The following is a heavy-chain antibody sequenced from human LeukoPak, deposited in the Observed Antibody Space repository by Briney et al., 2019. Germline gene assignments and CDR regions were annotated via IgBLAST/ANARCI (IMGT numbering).Heavy chain of an antibody. V-gene: IGHV3-23*01. CDR3: AKSSWLAAGDCYDY. J-gene: IGHJ4*02. Sequence: RPGVSLRLSCAASGFTFSSYAMSWVRQAPGKGLEWVSAISGSGGSTYYADSVKGRFTISRDNSKNTLYLQMNSLRAEDTAVYYCAKSSWLAAGDCYDYWGQGTLVTVSS. CDR2: ISGSGGST. D-gene: IGHD2-21*01. CDR1: GFTFSSYA.